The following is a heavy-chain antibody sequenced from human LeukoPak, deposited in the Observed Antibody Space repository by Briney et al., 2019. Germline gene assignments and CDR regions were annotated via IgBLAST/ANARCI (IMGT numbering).Heavy chain of an antibody. CDR3: ARSLDCSGGSCYYYFDY. D-gene: IGHD2-15*01. J-gene: IGHJ4*02. CDR1: GFTFSSYA. V-gene: IGHV3-30-3*01. CDR2: ISYDGSNK. Sequence: GRSLRLSCAASGFTFSSYAMHWVRQAPGKGLEWVAVISYDGSNKYYADSVKGRFTISRDNSKNTLYLQMNSLRAEDTAVYYCARSLDCSGGSCYYYFDYWGQGTLVTVSS.